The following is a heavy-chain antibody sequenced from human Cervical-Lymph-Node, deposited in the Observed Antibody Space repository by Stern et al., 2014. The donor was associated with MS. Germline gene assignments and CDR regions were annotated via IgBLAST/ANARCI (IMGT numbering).Heavy chain of an antibody. CDR1: GFAFSSFS. V-gene: IGHV3-30*04. D-gene: IGHD1-26*01. J-gene: IGHJ3*02. CDR2: ISQDGSNR. Sequence: QVQLVQSGGGVVQPGRSLRLSCAASGFAFSSFSMHWVRQAPGKGLEWVVVISQDGSNRYYADSVRGRVTISRDKSKNTLYLQMNTLRAEDTAVYYCAREDGRRWEVLQGGLDIWGHGTMVTVSS. CDR3: AREDGRRWEVLQGGLDI.